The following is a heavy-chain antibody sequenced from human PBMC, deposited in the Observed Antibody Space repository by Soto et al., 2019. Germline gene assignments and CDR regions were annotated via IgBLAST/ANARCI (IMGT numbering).Heavy chain of an antibody. Sequence: SETLSLTCTVSGCSISSYYWSWIRQPPGKGLEWIGYIYYSGSTNYNPSLKSRVTISVDTSKNQFSLKLTSVTAADTAVYYCARNGYSTGWYHFDYWGQGILVTVSS. CDR2: IYYSGST. CDR1: GCSISSYY. J-gene: IGHJ4*02. D-gene: IGHD6-19*01. CDR3: ARNGYSTGWYHFDY. V-gene: IGHV4-59*12.